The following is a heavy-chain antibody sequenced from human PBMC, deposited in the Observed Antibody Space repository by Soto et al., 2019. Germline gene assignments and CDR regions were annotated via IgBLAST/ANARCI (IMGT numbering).Heavy chain of an antibody. V-gene: IGHV4-39*01. D-gene: IGHD3-3*01. Sequence: QLQLQESGPGLVKPSETLSLTCTVSGGSISSSSYYWGWIRQPPGKGLEWIGSIYYSGSTYYNPSLKSRVTISVDTSKNQFSLELSSVTAADTAVYYCARLGFLEWLPNYWGQGTLVTVSS. CDR2: IYYSGST. CDR3: ARLGFLEWLPNY. J-gene: IGHJ4*02. CDR1: GGSISSSSYY.